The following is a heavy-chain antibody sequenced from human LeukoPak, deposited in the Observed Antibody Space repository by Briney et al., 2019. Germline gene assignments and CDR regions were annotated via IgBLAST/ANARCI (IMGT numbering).Heavy chain of an antibody. CDR3: ASYGDYAPALVDRTDDY. Sequence: GGSLRLSCAASGFTFSSYAMHWVRQAPGKGLEWVAVISYDGSNKYYADSVKGRFTISRDNSKNTLYLQMNSLRAEDTAVYYCASYGDYAPALVDRTDDYWGQGTLVTVSS. CDR2: ISYDGSNK. D-gene: IGHD4-17*01. CDR1: GFTFSSYA. J-gene: IGHJ4*02. V-gene: IGHV3-30*14.